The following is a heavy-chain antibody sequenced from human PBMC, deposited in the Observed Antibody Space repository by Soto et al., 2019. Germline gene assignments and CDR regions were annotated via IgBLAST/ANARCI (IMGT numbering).Heavy chain of an antibody. V-gene: IGHV5-51*01. D-gene: IGHD6-6*01. CDR2: IYPGDSDT. Sequence: PGESLKISCKGSGYSFTSYWIGWVRQMPGKGLEWMGIIYPGDSDTRYSPSFQGQVTISADKSISTAYLQWSSLKASDTAMYYCARHKGGEYSSSPVPYYGMDVWGQGTTVTVSS. CDR3: ARHKGGEYSSSPVPYYGMDV. CDR1: GYSFTSYW. J-gene: IGHJ6*02.